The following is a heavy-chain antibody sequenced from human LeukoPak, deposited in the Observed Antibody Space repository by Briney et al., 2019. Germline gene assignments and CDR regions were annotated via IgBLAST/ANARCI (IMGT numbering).Heavy chain of an antibody. V-gene: IGHV3-48*03. CDR3: ARCGSGSPSYNWFDP. CDR2: ISSSGRTM. CDR1: GFTFSRYE. J-gene: IGHJ5*02. Sequence: GGSLRLSCAASGFTFSRYEMNWVRQAPGKGLEWVSYISSSGRTMYYADSVKGRFTISRDNAKDSLYLQMNSLRAEDTAVYYCARCGSGSPSYNWFDPWGQGTLVTVSS. D-gene: IGHD3-10*01.